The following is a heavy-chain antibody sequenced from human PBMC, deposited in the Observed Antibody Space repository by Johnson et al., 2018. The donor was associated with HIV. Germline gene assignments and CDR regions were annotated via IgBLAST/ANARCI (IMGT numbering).Heavy chain of an antibody. J-gene: IGHJ3*02. CDR3: AKDSSVLLCFDI. Sequence: QMQLVESGGGVVQPGRSLRLSCAASGFTFSSYGMHWVRQAPGKGLEWVAFIAHDESITHYADSVKGRFTISRDNSKNTLYLQMNSLRAEDTAVYYCAKDSSVLLCFDIWGQGTMVTVSS. D-gene: IGHD3-10*01. CDR1: GFTFSSYG. CDR2: IAHDESIT. V-gene: IGHV3-30*02.